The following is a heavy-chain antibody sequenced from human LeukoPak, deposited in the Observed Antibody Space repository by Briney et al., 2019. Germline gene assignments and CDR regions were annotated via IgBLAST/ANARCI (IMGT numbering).Heavy chain of an antibody. Sequence: ASVKVSCKASGYTFTSYGIGWVRQAPGQGLEWMGWISAYNGNTNYAQKLQGRVTMTTDTSTSTAYMELRSLRSDDTAVYYCARATALVPAAFYWGQGTLVTVSS. CDR3: ARATALVPAAFY. V-gene: IGHV1-18*01. D-gene: IGHD2-2*01. J-gene: IGHJ4*02. CDR1: GYTFTSYG. CDR2: ISAYNGNT.